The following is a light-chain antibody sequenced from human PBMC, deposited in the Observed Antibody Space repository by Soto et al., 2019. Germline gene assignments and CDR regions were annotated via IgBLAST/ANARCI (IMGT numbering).Light chain of an antibody. Sequence: EIVLTQSPGTLSLSPGERATLSCRASQSIRNFLAWYQQKPGQAPGLLIYDASNRASGIPPRFSGSGSGTDFTLAISGLEPEDLAVYYCQQRYNWPWTFGQGTKVDIK. CDR2: DAS. CDR1: QSIRNF. J-gene: IGKJ1*01. CDR3: QQRYNWPWT. V-gene: IGKV3-11*01.